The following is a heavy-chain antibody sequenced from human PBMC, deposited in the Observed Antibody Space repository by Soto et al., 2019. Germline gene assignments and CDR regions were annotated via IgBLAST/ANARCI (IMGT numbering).Heavy chain of an antibody. J-gene: IGHJ2*01. Sequence: EVQLLDSGGGLVQPGGSLRLSCAASGFTFSGYALTWVRQAPGKGLEWVSAISGGGDATFYADSVKGRFTISRDNSKYTLYLQMNTLRAEDTAVYYCARKVSGSTGRPDLWYFDLWGRGTLVTVSS. CDR3: ARKVSGSTGRPDLWYFDL. CDR1: GFTFSGYA. V-gene: IGHV3-23*01. CDR2: ISGGGDAT. D-gene: IGHD3-10*01.